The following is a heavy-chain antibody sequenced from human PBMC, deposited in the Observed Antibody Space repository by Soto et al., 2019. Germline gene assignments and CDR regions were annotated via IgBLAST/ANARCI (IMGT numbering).Heavy chain of an antibody. CDR3: ARDPNDYGDTYWFDP. V-gene: IGHV1-2*04. CDR2: INPNSGGT. CDR1: GYTFTGYY. Sequence: GASVKVSCKASGYTFTGYYMHWVRQAPGQGLEWMGWINPNSGGTNYAQKFQGWVTMTRDTSISTAYMELSRLRSDDTAVYYCARDPNDYGDTYWFDPWGQGTLVTVSS. J-gene: IGHJ5*02. D-gene: IGHD4-17*01.